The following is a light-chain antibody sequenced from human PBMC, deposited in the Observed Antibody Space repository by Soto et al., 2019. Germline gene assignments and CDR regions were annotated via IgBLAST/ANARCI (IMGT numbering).Light chain of an antibody. V-gene: IGKV1-39*01. CDR2: PAT. J-gene: IGKJ2*01. CDR3: QQSYNSPYT. Sequence: DIQMTQSPSSLSASLGDRVTITCRASQSINNYLNWYQQEEGKAPKLRIYPATSLQSGVPSRFSGSGSGTEFTLTISSLQPGDFATYYCQQSYNSPYTFGLGTKLEIK. CDR1: QSINNY.